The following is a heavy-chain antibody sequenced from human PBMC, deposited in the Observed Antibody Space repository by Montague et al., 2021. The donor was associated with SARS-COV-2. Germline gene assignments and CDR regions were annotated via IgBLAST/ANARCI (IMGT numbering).Heavy chain of an antibody. CDR1: GDSVSRSY. D-gene: IGHD3-10*01. CDR3: ARQITMVREPFDS. Sequence: SETLSLTCTVAGDSVSRSYWNWIRQSPGKGLEWIGNIYYYGSANYNPSLKSRLSISLDTSKNQLSLTLTSVTAADTATYYCARQITMVREPFDSWGQGTLVLVSS. V-gene: IGHV4-59*08. J-gene: IGHJ4*02. CDR2: IYYYGSA.